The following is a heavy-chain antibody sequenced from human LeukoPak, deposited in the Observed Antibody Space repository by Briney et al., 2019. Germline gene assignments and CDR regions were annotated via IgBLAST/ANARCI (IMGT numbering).Heavy chain of an antibody. V-gene: IGHV3-48*01. CDR3: ARDSSTYAGPPDY. CDR1: GFTFSSYS. J-gene: IGHJ4*02. CDR2: IGAAGSTI. Sequence: GGSLRLCCAASGFTFSSYSMNWVRQAPGKGLEWVSYIGAAGSTIYYADSVKGRFTISRDNAKNSLFLQMNSLRAEDTAVYYCARDSSTYAGPPDYWGQGTLVTVSS. D-gene: IGHD2-2*01.